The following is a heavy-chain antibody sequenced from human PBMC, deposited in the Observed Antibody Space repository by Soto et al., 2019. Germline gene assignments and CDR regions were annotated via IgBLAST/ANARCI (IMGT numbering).Heavy chain of an antibody. D-gene: IGHD6-19*01. Sequence: ASLKVSCKASGYAITKYVINWVRQAPGQGLEWMGWINPYNGNAKYAQKVQGRVTMTTDTSTTTAYMDLTSLRSDDTAMYYCARPSGYSSGWFDYWGQGTLVTVSS. J-gene: IGHJ4*02. CDR3: ARPSGYSSGWFDY. V-gene: IGHV1-18*04. CDR1: GYAITKYV. CDR2: INPYNGNA.